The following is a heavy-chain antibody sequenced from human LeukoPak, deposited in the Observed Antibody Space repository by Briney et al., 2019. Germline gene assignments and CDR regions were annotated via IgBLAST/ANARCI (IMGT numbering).Heavy chain of an antibody. CDR2: IYHSGST. CDR1: GGSISSSNW. V-gene: IGHV4-4*02. CDR3: ASSQEYDYVWGSYRYTSYYFDY. D-gene: IGHD3-16*02. Sequence: PSGTLSLTCAVSGGSISSSNWWSWVRQPPGKGLEWIGEIYHSGSTNYNPSLKSRVTISVDTSKNQFSLKLSSVTAADTAVYYCASSQEYDYVWGSYRYTSYYFDYWGQGTLVTVSS. J-gene: IGHJ4*02.